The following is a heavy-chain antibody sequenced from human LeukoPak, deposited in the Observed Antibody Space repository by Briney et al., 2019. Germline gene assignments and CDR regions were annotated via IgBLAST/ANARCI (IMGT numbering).Heavy chain of an antibody. J-gene: IGHJ4*02. CDR2: INHSGST. Sequence: PSETLSLTCAVYGGSFSGYYRSWIRQPPGKGLEWIGEINHSGSTNYNPSLKSRVTISVDTSKNQFSLKLSSVTAADTAVYYCARCQTRYYDYVWGSYRPPYYFDYWGQGTLVTVSS. CDR3: ARCQTRYYDYVWGSYRPPYYFDY. CDR1: GGSFSGYY. D-gene: IGHD3-16*02. V-gene: IGHV4-34*01.